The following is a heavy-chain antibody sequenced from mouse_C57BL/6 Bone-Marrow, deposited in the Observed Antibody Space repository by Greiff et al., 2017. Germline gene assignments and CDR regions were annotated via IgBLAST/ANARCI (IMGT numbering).Heavy chain of an antibody. CDR2: IDPSASYT. Sequence: VQLQQPGAELVMPGASVKLSCKASGYTFTSYWMHWVKQRPGQGLEWIGEIDPSASYTNYNQKFKGKSTLTVDKSSSTAYMQLISLTSEDSAVYYCAREGITTVVAHFDYWGQGTTLTVSS. CDR1: GYTFTSYW. J-gene: IGHJ2*01. V-gene: IGHV1-69*01. D-gene: IGHD1-1*01. CDR3: AREGITTVVAHFDY.